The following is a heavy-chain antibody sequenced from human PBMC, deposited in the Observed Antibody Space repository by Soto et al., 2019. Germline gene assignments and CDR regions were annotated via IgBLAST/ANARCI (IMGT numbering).Heavy chain of an antibody. D-gene: IGHD4-17*01. V-gene: IGHV1-69*12. CDR3: ARDRGVTTVSKGGE. J-gene: IGHJ4*02. CDR1: GGTFSSYA. CDR2: IIPIFGTA. Sequence: QVQLVQSGAEVKKPGSSVKVSCKASGGTFSSYAISWVRQAPGQGLEWMGGIIPIFGTANYAQKFQGRVTXXAXEXXSPAYMGLSSLRSEDTAVYYCARDRGVTTVSKGGEWGQGTLVTVSS.